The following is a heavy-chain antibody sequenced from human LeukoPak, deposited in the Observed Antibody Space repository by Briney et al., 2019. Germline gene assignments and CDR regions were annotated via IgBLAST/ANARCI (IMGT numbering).Heavy chain of an antibody. V-gene: IGHV3-74*01. D-gene: IGHD6-13*01. CDR1: GFTFSSYW. Sequence: VQPGGSLRLSCAASGFTFSSYWMHWVRQAPGKGLVWVSRINSDGSSTSYADSVKGRFTISRDNAKNTLYLQMNSLRAEDTAVYYCARAGGSSSWLIQLRLQHWGQGTLVTVSS. CDR2: INSDGSST. J-gene: IGHJ1*01. CDR3: ARAGGSSSWLIQLRLQH.